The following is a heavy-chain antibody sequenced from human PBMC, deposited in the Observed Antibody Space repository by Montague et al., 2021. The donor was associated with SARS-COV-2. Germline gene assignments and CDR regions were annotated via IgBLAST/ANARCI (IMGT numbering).Heavy chain of an antibody. CDR3: ADRLPAVAAFDY. Sequence: PPLVKPTQTLTLTCTFSGFSLSTRTVGVGWIRQPPGKALEWLALIYWDDDKRYSPSLKSRLTITKVTSKNQVVLTMTNMDPVDTATYYCADRLPAVAAFDYWGQGTLVTVSS. V-gene: IGHV2-5*02. CDR2: IYWDDDK. D-gene: IGHD6-6*01. J-gene: IGHJ4*02. CDR1: GFSLSTRTVG.